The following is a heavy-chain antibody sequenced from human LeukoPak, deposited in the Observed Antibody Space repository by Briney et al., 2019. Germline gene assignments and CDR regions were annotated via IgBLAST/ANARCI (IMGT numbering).Heavy chain of an antibody. D-gene: IGHD3-3*01. Sequence: SETLSLTCAVYGGSFSGYYWSWIRQPPGKGLEWIGEINHSGSANYNPSLKSRVTISVDTSKNQFSLKLSSVTAADTAVYYCARSLYYDFWSGYPPDWGQGTLVTVSS. CDR1: GGSFSGYY. V-gene: IGHV4-34*01. CDR2: INHSGSA. J-gene: IGHJ4*02. CDR3: ARSLYYDFWSGYPPD.